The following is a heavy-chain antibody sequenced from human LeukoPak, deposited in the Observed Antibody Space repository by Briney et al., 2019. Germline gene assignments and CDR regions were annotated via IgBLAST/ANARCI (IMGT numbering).Heavy chain of an antibody. CDR3: ARDYYDFWSGSTHFDY. Sequence: GGSLRLSCAASGFTFSSYWMSWVRQAPGKGLEWVANIKQDGSEKYYVDSVKGRFTISRDNAKNSLYLQMSSLRAEDTAVYYCARDYYDFWSGSTHFDYWGQGTLVTVSS. J-gene: IGHJ4*02. CDR2: IKQDGSEK. D-gene: IGHD3-3*01. CDR1: GFTFSSYW. V-gene: IGHV3-7*01.